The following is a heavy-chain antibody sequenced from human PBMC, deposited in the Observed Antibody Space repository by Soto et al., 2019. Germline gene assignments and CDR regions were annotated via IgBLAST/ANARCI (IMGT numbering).Heavy chain of an antibody. Sequence: GSLRLSCVASGLTFANYAMSWVRQAPGKGLEWVSAISGSGGSTYYADSVKGRFTISRDNSKNTLYLQMNSLRAEDTAVYYCAKGLEPYFDYWGQGTLVTVSS. CDR2: ISGSGGST. J-gene: IGHJ4*02. V-gene: IGHV3-23*01. CDR1: GLTFANYA. CDR3: AKGLEPYFDY. D-gene: IGHD1-1*01.